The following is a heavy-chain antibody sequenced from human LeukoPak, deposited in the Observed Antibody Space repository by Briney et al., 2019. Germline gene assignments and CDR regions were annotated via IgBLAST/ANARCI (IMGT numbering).Heavy chain of an antibody. Sequence: GSSVKVSCKASGYTFTSYGISWVRQAPGQGLEWMGWISGYNGHTDYPQQFQGRVTMTTDTSTSTAYLELRSLTSDDTAVYYCARLALHRGLWVDYNSYMDVWGKGTTVTVSS. CDR1: GYTFTSYG. D-gene: IGHD4/OR15-4a*01. CDR3: ARLALHRGLWVDYNSYMDV. V-gene: IGHV1-18*01. CDR2: ISGYNGHT. J-gene: IGHJ6*03.